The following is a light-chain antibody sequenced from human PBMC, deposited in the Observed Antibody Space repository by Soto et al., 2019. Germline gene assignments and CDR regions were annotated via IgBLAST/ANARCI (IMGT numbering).Light chain of an antibody. CDR3: LLDFRYFWA. Sequence: IVLAQSPGTLSLSPGERATLSCRASQSVSNNYLAWYQQKPGQAPRLLIYGASNRATGIPDRFSGSGSGTDFTLTISSLQPEDFATYYCLLDFRYFWAFGQGTKVDIK. J-gene: IGKJ1*01. V-gene: IGKV3-20*01. CDR1: QSVSNNY. CDR2: GAS.